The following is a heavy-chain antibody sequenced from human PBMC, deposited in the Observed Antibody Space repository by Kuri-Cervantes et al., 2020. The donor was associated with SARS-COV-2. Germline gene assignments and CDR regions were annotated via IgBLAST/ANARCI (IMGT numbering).Heavy chain of an antibody. CDR1: GFTFSSYA. D-gene: IGHD2-2*01. Sequence: GESLKISCAASGFTFSSYAMSWVRQAPGKGLEWVSAISGSGGSTNYADSVKGRFTISRDNSKNTLYLQMNSLRAEDTAVYYCAKEGRVPAARYYYYGMDVWGQGTTVTVSS. J-gene: IGHJ6*02. V-gene: IGHV3-23*01. CDR3: AKEGRVPAARYYYYGMDV. CDR2: ISGSGGST.